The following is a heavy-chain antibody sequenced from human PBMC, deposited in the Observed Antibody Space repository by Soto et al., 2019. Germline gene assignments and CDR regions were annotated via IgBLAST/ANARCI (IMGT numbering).Heavy chain of an antibody. Sequence: EVQVVESGGGLVQPGGSLRLSCAASGFTFSDHYMDWVRQAPGKGLEWVARSRNKANSYTTEYAAPVKGRVTISRDDSKNSLYLQMHSLKTEDTAVYYCARGVAVAPGAFDIWGQGTMVTVSS. CDR2: SRNKANSYTT. D-gene: IGHD6-19*01. V-gene: IGHV3-72*01. CDR1: GFTFSDHY. J-gene: IGHJ3*02. CDR3: ARGVAVAPGAFDI.